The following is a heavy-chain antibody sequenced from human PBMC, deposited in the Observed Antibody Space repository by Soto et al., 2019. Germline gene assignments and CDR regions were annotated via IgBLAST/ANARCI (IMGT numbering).Heavy chain of an antibody. Sequence: EVQLLESGGGLVQPGGSLRLSCAASGFTFSSYAMSWVRQAPGKGLEWVSAISGSGGSTYYADSVKGRFTISSDNSKNTLYLQMNGLRAEDTAVYYCAKDIRYLGELSFDHWGQGTLVTVSS. J-gene: IGHJ4*02. CDR2: ISGSGGST. CDR1: GFTFSSYA. V-gene: IGHV3-23*01. CDR3: AKDIRYLGELSFDH. D-gene: IGHD3-16*02.